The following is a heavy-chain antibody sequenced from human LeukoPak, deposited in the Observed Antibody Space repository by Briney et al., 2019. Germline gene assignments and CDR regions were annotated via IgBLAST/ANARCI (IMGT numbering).Heavy chain of an antibody. V-gene: IGHV1-8*01. Sequence: ASVKVSCKASGYTFTSYDFNWVRQAPGQGPEWVGWMNPNSGTTGYAQKFQGRVTMTRDTSISTAYMELSSLRSEDTAVYYCARGVVGGSYFYYYYGMDVWGQGTTVTVSS. CDR3: ARGVVGGSYFYYYYGMDV. CDR1: GYTFTSYD. CDR2: MNPNSGTT. J-gene: IGHJ6*02. D-gene: IGHD1-26*01.